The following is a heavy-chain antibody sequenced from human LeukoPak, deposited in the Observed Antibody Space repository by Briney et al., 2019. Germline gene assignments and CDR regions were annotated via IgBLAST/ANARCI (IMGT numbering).Heavy chain of an antibody. CDR1: GGSFSGYY. CDR2: INHSGST. V-gene: IGHV4-34*01. J-gene: IGHJ3*02. CDR3: AGLAARSRAFDI. D-gene: IGHD6-6*01. Sequence: KPSETLSLTCAVYGGSFSGYYWSWIRQPPGKGLEWIGEINHSGSTNYNPSLKSRVTISVDTSKNQFSLKLSSVTAADTAVYYCAGLAARSRAFDIWGQGTMVTVSS.